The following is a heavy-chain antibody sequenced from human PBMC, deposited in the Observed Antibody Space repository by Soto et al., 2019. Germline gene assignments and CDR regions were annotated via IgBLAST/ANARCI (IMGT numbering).Heavy chain of an antibody. CDR2: IYYGGCT. Sequence: ETLSLTCTVSGDSISTDYWSWIRQSPGKGLEWIGFIYYGGCTNYNPSLKSRVTISVDTPKNQFSLKLSSVTAADTAVYYCARDQLEGNWFDPWGQGTLVTVSS. J-gene: IGHJ5*02. CDR3: ARDQLEGNWFDP. V-gene: IGHV4-4*08. D-gene: IGHD1-1*01. CDR1: GDSISTDY.